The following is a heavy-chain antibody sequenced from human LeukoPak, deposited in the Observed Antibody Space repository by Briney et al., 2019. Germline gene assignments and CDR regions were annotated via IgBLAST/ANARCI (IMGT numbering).Heavy chain of an antibody. CDR3: ARGSTFYYGSGSYYYNY. CDR1: GGSLSDYY. CDR2: INYSGSA. D-gene: IGHD3-10*01. J-gene: IGHJ4*02. V-gene: IGHV4-34*01. Sequence: ASETLSLTCAVYGGSLSDYYWSWIRQPPGKGLEWIGEINYSGSANYNPSLKSRVTISVDTSKNQFSLKLSSVTAADTAVYYCARGSTFYYGSGSYYYNYWGQGTLVTVSS.